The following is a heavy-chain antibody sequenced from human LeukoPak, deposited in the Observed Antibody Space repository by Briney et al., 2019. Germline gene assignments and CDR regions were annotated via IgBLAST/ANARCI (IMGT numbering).Heavy chain of an antibody. D-gene: IGHD3-22*01. CDR2: IRYDGSNK. J-gene: IGHJ4*02. V-gene: IGHV3-30*02. CDR1: GFTFSSYG. CDR3: ARETYYYDSSGYYYPSGFDY. Sequence: PGGSLRLSCAASGFTFSSYGMHWVRQAPGKGLEWVAFIRYDGSNKYYADSVKGRFTISRDNSKNTLYLQMNSLRAEDTAVYYCARETYYYDSSGYYYPSGFDYWGQGTLVTVSS.